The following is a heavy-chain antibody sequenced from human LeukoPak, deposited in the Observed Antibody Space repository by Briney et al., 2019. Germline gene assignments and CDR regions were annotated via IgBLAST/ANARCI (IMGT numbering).Heavy chain of an antibody. CDR2: IYTSGST. Sequence: PSETLSLTCTVSGGSISSYYWSWIRQPAGKGLEWIGRIYTSGSTNYNPSLKNRVTMSVDTSKNQFSLKLSSVTAADTAVYYCARVGYDSSGYYYYAFDIWGQGTMVTVSS. V-gene: IGHV4-4*07. CDR1: GGSISSYY. CDR3: ARVGYDSSGYYYYAFDI. J-gene: IGHJ3*02. D-gene: IGHD3-22*01.